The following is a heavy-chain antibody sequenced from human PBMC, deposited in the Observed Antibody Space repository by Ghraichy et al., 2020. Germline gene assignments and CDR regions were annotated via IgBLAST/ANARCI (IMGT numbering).Heavy chain of an antibody. V-gene: IGHV4-59*02. D-gene: IGHD3-16*01. CDR2: VSYRGNS. CDR1: GDSVNSNY. Sequence: SETLSLTCTVSGDSVNSNYWTWIRQSPGKGLEWIAYVSYRGNSNYNPSLKSRVTMSLDTSKSQFSLRLRSVTTADTAIYYCARQLGGRLLFDYWGQGTLVTVSS. CDR3: ARQLGGRLLFDY. J-gene: IGHJ4*02.